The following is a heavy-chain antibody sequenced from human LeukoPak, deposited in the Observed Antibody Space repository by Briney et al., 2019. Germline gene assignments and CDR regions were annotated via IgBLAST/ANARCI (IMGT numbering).Heavy chain of an antibody. CDR1: GDSISSYY. CDR2: IYYSGST. CDR3: SRRRVYGSGRHNRFDP. D-gene: IGHD3-10*01. Sequence: MASETLSLTCTVSGDSISSYYWSWIRQPPGKGLEWIGYIYYSGSTNYNPSLKSRVTISVDTSKNQFSLKLSSVTAADTAVYYCSRRRVYGSGRHNRFDPRGQGTLVTVSS. J-gene: IGHJ5*02. V-gene: IGHV4-59*08.